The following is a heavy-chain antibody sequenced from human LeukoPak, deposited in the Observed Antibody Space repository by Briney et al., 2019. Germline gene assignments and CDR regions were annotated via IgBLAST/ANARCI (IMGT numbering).Heavy chain of an antibody. J-gene: IGHJ6*03. CDR2: LSDNGLTT. V-gene: IGHV3-23*01. CDR3: AKLPNNYYYYMDV. CDR1: GFTFSRNA. Sequence: GGSLRLSCAAAGFTFSRNAMSWVRQAPGKGLEWVSGLSDNGLTTYYADSVKGRFTISRDNSKNTLYLQMSSLRAEDTAVYYCAKLPNNYYYYMDVWGKGTTVTVSS.